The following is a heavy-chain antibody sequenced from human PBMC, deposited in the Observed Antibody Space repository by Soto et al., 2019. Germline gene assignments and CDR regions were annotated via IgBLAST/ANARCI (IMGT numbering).Heavy chain of an antibody. Sequence: GSLTLSCAASRFTFSSYAMHWVRQAPGKGLEWVAVISYDGSNKYYADSVKGRFTISRDNSKNTLYLQMNSLRAEDTAVYYCARIFGSDYDSSGYSLGDDWGQGTPVPAPS. CDR2: ISYDGSNK. V-gene: IGHV3-30-3*01. D-gene: IGHD3-22*01. CDR3: ARIFGSDYDSSGYSLGDD. CDR1: RFTFSSYA. J-gene: IGHJ4*02.